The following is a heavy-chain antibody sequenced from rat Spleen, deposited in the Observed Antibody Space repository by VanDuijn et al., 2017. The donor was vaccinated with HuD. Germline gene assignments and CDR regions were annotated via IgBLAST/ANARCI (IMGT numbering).Heavy chain of an antibody. Sequence: EVQLEESGGGLVQPGRSLKLSCTASGFILDYHYMAWVRQAPAKGLEWVASISTGGGNAYYRDSVKGRFTISRDDAINTLYLQMDSLGSEDTATYYCVRYYYDGSYYVMDAWGQGASVTVSS. V-gene: IGHV5S23*01. CDR3: VRYYYDGSYYVMDA. J-gene: IGHJ4*01. CDR2: ISTGGGNA. CDR1: GFILDYHY. D-gene: IGHD1-12*02.